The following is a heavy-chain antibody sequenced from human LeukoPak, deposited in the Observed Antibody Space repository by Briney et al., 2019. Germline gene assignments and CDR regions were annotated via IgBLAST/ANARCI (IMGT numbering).Heavy chain of an antibody. CDR2: IYYSGST. CDR3: ARGPYYYDSSGLLLLDYFDY. Sequence: SETLSLTCTVSGGPISSGGYYWSWIRQHPGKGLEWIGYIYYSGSTYYNPSLKSRVTISVDTSKNQFSLKLSSVTAADTAVYYCARGPYYYDSSGLLLLDYFDYWGQGTLVTVSS. D-gene: IGHD3-22*01. V-gene: IGHV4-31*03. CDR1: GGPISSGGYY. J-gene: IGHJ4*02.